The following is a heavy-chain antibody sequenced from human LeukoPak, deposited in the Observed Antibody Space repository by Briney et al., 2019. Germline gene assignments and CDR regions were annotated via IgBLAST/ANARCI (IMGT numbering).Heavy chain of an antibody. J-gene: IGHJ5*02. D-gene: IGHD3-22*01. CDR1: GFTFSSYG. Sequence: GGSLRLSCAASGFTFSSYGMHWVRQAPGKGLEWVAFIRYDGSNKYYADSVKGRFTISRDNSKNTLYLQMNSLRAEDTAVYYCAKDHGSSLTYYYDSSFPWGQGTLVTVSS. CDR3: AKDHGSSLTYYYDSSFP. CDR2: IRYDGSNK. V-gene: IGHV3-30*02.